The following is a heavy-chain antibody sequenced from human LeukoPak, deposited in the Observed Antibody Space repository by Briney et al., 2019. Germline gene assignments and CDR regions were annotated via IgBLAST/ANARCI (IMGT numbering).Heavy chain of an antibody. D-gene: IGHD5-12*01. J-gene: IGHJ4*02. Sequence: GASVKVSCKASGYTFTSYDINWVRRATGQGLEWMGWMNPNSGNTDYAQKFQGRVTMTRNTSISTAYMELSSLRSEDTAVYYCARGLYLVATTVEYYFDYWGQGTLVTVSS. CDR3: ARGLYLVATTVEYYFDY. CDR1: GYTFTSYD. V-gene: IGHV1-8*01. CDR2: MNPNSGNT.